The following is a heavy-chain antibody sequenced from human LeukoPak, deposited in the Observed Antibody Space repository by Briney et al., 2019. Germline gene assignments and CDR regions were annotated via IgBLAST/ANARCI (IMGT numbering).Heavy chain of an antibody. Sequence: GGSLRLSCAASGFTVSSNYMSWGRQAPGVGLEWVSVIYSGGSTYYADSVKGRFTISRDNSKNTLYLQMNSLRAEDTAVYYCARDFGGLRYFDYWGQGTLVTVSS. D-gene: IGHD5-12*01. J-gene: IGHJ4*02. CDR3: ARDFGGLRYFDY. CDR1: GFTVSSNY. V-gene: IGHV3-66*02. CDR2: IYSGGST.